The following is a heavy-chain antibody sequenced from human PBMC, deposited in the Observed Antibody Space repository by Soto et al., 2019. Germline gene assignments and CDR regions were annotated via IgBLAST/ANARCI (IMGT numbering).Heavy chain of an antibody. J-gene: IGHJ6*03. V-gene: IGHV4-34*01. Sequence: SETLSLTCAVYGGSFSGYYWSWIRQPPGKGLEWIGEINHSGSTNYNPSLKSRVTISVDTSKNQFSLKLSSVTAADTAVYYCARAGARGTKNDYDFWSGSMDVWGKGTTVT. CDR1: GGSFSGYY. CDR3: ARAGARGTKNDYDFWSGSMDV. CDR2: INHSGST. D-gene: IGHD3-3*01.